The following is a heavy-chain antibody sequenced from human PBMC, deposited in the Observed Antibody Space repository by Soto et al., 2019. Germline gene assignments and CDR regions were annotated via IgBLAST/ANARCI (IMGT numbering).Heavy chain of an antibody. D-gene: IGHD3-10*01. J-gene: IGHJ5*02. CDR1: GYTFTGYY. Sequence: ASVKVSCKASGYTFTGYYMHWVRQAPGQGLEWMGWINPNSGGTNYAQKFQGRVTMTRDTSISTAYMELSRLRSDETAVYYCARTMVRGVPSNWFDPWGQGTLVPVSS. CDR3: ARTMVRGVPSNWFDP. CDR2: INPNSGGT. V-gene: IGHV1-2*02.